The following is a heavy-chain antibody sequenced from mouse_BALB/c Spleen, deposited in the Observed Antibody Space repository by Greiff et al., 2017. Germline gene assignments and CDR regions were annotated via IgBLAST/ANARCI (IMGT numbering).Heavy chain of an antibody. Sequence: DVMLVESGGGLVQPGGSLKLSCAASGFTFSSYTMSWVRPTPEKRLEWVAYISNGGGSTYYPDTVKGRFTISRDNAKNTLYLQMSSLKSEDTAMYYCASSYYGSAMDYWGQGTSVTVSS. V-gene: IGHV5-12-2*01. CDR3: ASSYYGSAMDY. CDR1: GFTFSSYT. J-gene: IGHJ4*01. CDR2: ISNGGGST. D-gene: IGHD1-1*01.